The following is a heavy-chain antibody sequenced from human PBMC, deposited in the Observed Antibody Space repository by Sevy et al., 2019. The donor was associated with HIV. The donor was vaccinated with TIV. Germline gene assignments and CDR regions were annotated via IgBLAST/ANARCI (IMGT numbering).Heavy chain of an antibody. Sequence: GGSLRLSCAASGFTFSSYAMSWVRQAPGKRLEWVSAISGSGGSTYYADSVKGRFTISRDNSKNTLYLQMNSLRAEDTAVYYCAKVGTMIVVVTPLSYFDYWGQGTLVTVSS. CDR3: AKVGTMIVVVTPLSYFDY. D-gene: IGHD3-22*01. CDR1: GFTFSSYA. V-gene: IGHV3-23*01. J-gene: IGHJ4*02. CDR2: ISGSGGST.